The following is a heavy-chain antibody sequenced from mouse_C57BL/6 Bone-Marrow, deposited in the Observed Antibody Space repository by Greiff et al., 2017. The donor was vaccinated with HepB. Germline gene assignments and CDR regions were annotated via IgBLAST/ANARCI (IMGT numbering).Heavy chain of an antibody. CDR3: ARSSMDY. Sequence: EVKLVESGGDLVKPGGSLKLSCAASGFTFSSYGMSWVRQTPDKRLEWVATISSGGSYTYYPDSVKGRFTISRDNAKNTLYLQMSSLKSEDTAMYYCARSSMDYWGQGTSVTVSS. CDR1: GFTFSSYG. J-gene: IGHJ4*01. V-gene: IGHV5-6*01. CDR2: ISSGGSYT.